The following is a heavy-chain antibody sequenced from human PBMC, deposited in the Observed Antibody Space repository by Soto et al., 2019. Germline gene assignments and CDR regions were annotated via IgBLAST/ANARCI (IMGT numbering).Heavy chain of an antibody. CDR1: GFTFRTYT. Sequence: GGSLRLSCISSGFTFRTYTMNWVRRAPGKGLEWVSGIRGFSPYTFYAESVKGRFTISRDNAKNSLYLQMNSLRAEDTAVYYCARDRGYDAHDYYYNAMDVWGQGTTVTVPS. CDR2: IRGFSPYT. D-gene: IGHD3-10*01. V-gene: IGHV3-21*01. CDR3: ARDRGYDAHDYYYNAMDV. J-gene: IGHJ6*02.